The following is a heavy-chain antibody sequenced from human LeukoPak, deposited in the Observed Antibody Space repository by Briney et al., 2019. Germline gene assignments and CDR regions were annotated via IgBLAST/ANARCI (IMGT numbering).Heavy chain of an antibody. V-gene: IGHV3-48*03. CDR2: ISSSGSTI. Sequence: GGSLRLSCAASTFTFSSYETNWVRQAPGEGLEWVSYISSSGSTIYYADSVKGRFTISRHHAKNSPYRQTNSLITEDTAVYYCARGYYDSSGYYYDYWGQGPLVTVSS. CDR3: ARGYYDSSGYYYDY. J-gene: IGHJ4*02. CDR1: TFTFSSYE. D-gene: IGHD3-22*01.